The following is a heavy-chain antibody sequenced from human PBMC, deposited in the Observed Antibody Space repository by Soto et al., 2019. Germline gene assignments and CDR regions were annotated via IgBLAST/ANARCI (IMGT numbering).Heavy chain of an antibody. Sequence: QVQLVQSGAEVKKPGASVKVSCKASGYTFTSYDINWVRQATGQGLEWMGWMNPNSGNTGYAQKFQGRVTMTRNTSISTAYMELSSLRSEDTAVYYCVRGRRGAGRGRHNWFDPWGQGTLVTVSS. CDR3: VRGRRGAGRGRHNWFDP. CDR1: GYTFTSYD. CDR2: MNPNSGNT. J-gene: IGHJ5*02. V-gene: IGHV1-8*01. D-gene: IGHD1-26*01.